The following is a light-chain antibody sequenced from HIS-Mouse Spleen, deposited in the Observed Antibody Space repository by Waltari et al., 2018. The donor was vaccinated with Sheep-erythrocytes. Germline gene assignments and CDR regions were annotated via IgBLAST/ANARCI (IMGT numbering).Light chain of an antibody. Sequence: DIQMTQSPSSLSASVGDRVTITCRVSQIISSYFNWYQQKPGKAPKLLIYAASSLQSGVPSRFSGSGSGTDFTLTISSLQPEDFATYYCQQSYSTPPLTFGGGTKVEIK. J-gene: IGKJ4*01. CDR1: QIISSY. CDR3: QQSYSTPPLT. CDR2: AAS. V-gene: IGKV1-39*01.